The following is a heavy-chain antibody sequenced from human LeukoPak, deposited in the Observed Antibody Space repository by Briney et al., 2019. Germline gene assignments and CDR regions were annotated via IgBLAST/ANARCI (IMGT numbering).Heavy chain of an antibody. J-gene: IGHJ4*02. CDR3: ARNYYYRFDY. CDR1: GFTFTSYW. D-gene: IGHD3-10*01. Sequence: GGSLKLSCAASGFTFTSYWMTWVRQAPGKGLEWVANIKQDGSVKNYVDSLRGRFTISRDNAKDSLYLQMNSLRAEDTAVYFCARNYYYRFDYWGQGTLVAVSS. CDR2: IKQDGSVK. V-gene: IGHV3-7*01.